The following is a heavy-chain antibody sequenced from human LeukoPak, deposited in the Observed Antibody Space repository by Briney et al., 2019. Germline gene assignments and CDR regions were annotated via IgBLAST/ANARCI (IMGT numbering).Heavy chain of an antibody. Sequence: ASVKVSCKASGYTFTGYYMHWVRQAPGQGLEWMGWINPNSGGTNYAQKFQGRVTMTRDTSISTAYMELSRLRSEDTAVYYCARDLRPHYDYVWGSYRPPFFWGQGTLVTVSS. CDR3: ARDLRPHYDYVWGSYRPPFF. J-gene: IGHJ4*02. CDR2: INPNSGGT. D-gene: IGHD3-16*02. V-gene: IGHV1-2*02. CDR1: GYTFTGYY.